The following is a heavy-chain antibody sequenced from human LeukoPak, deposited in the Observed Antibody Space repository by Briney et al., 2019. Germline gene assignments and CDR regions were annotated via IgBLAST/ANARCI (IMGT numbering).Heavy chain of an antibody. CDR3: ARDSGTYGRDYYFDL. V-gene: IGHV4-61*01. Sequence: SETLSLTGTVSGGSINSGSYYWNWLRQPPGKGLEWIGYIYYSGSTNYKPSLQSRVTISVDTSKNQFSLNLSSVTAADTAVYYCARDSGTYGRDYYFDLWGQGTLVTVSS. CDR1: GGSINSGSYY. CDR2: IYYSGST. J-gene: IGHJ4*02. D-gene: IGHD1-26*01.